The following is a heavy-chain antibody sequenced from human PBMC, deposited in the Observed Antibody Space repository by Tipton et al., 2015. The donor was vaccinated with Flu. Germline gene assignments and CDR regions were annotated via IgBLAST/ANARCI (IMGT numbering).Heavy chain of an antibody. CDR3: ARDDGDYGSESYHYYYGMDV. CDR1: GASVSSGNNY. D-gene: IGHD3-10*01. CDR2: IYTNGVT. J-gene: IGHJ6*02. Sequence: TLSLTCTVSGASVSSGNNYWGWIRQPAGKGLEWIGRIYTNGVTGYNPSLKSRVTISLDTSKNQFSLKLSSVTAADTAVYYCARDDGDYGSESYHYYYGMDVWGQGTTVTVSS. V-gene: IGHV4-61*02.